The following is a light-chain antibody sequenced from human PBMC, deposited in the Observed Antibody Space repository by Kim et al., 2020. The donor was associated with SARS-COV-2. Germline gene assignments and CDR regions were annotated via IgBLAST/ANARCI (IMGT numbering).Light chain of an antibody. CDR1: SSDVGSYDF. CDR2: EVT. V-gene: IGLV2-8*01. CDR3: SSHASPNNAFV. J-gene: IGLJ1*01. Sequence: QSVTISCTGTSSDVGSYDFVSWYQHHPGKAPKVIIYEVTKRSSGVPDRFSGSKSGNTASLTVSGLQAEDEADYYCSSHASPNNAFVFGTGTKVTVL.